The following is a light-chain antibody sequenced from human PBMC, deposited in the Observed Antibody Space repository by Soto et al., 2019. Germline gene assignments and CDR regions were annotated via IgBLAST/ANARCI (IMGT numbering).Light chain of an antibody. CDR2: DTS. Sequence: EIVLTQSQATLSVSPGEKATLSCMASQSVSIKLAWYQQKPGQAPRLLIYDTSTRATGIPARFSGSGSGTEFTLTISSLQSEDFAVYYCQQYNNWPPITFGQGTRLEIK. CDR3: QQYNNWPPIT. V-gene: IGKV3-15*01. CDR1: QSVSIK. J-gene: IGKJ5*01.